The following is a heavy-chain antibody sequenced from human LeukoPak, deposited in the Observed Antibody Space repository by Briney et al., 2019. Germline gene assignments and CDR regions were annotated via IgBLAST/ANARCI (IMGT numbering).Heavy chain of an antibody. D-gene: IGHD2/OR15-2a*01. CDR2: ISGSAGET. CDR1: GFTFSSYA. J-gene: IGHJ4*02. V-gene: IGHV3-23*01. CDR3: AAFDFDY. Sequence: PGGSLRLSCAASGFTFSSYAMSWVRQAPGKGLEWVSTISGSAGETYYADSVKGRFTISRDNSKNTLFLQMNSLRAEDTAVYYCAAFDFDYWGQGTLVTVSS.